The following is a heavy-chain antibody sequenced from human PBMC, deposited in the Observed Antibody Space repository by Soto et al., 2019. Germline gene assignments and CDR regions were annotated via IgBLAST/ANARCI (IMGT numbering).Heavy chain of an antibody. CDR1: GDSSNKLY. CDR3: ARQKTNTWNDILDAFDV. D-gene: IGHD1-1*01. J-gene: IGHJ3*01. V-gene: IGHV4-59*08. CDR2: IHSTGNT. Sequence: QVQLQETGPGLVKPAETLSLTCSVSGDSSNKLYWSWIRQAPGKGLGWIGYIHSTGNTKYSPSLKSRVTISIDTPKHQLTLKLSSVTAADAAVYFCARQKTNTWNDILDAFDVWGQGTRVTVSS.